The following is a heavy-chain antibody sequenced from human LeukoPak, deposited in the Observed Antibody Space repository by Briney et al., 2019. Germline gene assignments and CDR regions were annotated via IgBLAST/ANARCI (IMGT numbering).Heavy chain of an antibody. Sequence: PSETLSLTCTLYGDPHKELHCLCIRQPPGKGLEWIGEINHSGSTNYNPSLKSRVTISIDTSKNQFSLKLSSVSVAHAAVYYWARQETAGIADDWGQGSLVTASS. D-gene: IGHD6-13*01. CDR1: GDPHKELH. CDR2: INHSGST. J-gene: IGHJ4*02. CDR3: ARQETAGIADD. V-gene: IGHV4-34*01.